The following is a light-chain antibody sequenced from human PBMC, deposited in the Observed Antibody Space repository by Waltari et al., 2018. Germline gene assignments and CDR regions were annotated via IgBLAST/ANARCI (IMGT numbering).Light chain of an antibody. CDR2: WAS. V-gene: IGKV4-1*01. J-gene: IGKJ3*01. CDR1: QSVLYSSNNKNY. Sequence: DIVMTQSPDSLAVSLGERATINCKSSQSVLYSSNNKNYLAWYQQKQGQPPKRLIYWASTRESGVPDRFSGSGSGTDFTLTISSLQAEDVAVYYCQQYYSTPFTFGPGTKVDIK. CDR3: QQYYSTPFT.